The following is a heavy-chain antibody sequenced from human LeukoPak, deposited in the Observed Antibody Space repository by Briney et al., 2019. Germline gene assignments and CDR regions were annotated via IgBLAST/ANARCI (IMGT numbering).Heavy chain of an antibody. Sequence: PGGSLRLSCAASGFTFSSYAMSWVRQAPGKGLECVSAISGSGGSTYYADSVRGRFTISRDNSKNTLYLQMNSLRAEDTAVYYCVCGTRPRIVGATTAWGQGTMVTASS. V-gene: IGHV3-23*01. CDR1: GFTFSSYA. D-gene: IGHD1-26*01. J-gene: IGHJ3*01. CDR3: VCGTRPRIVGATTA. CDR2: ISGSGGST.